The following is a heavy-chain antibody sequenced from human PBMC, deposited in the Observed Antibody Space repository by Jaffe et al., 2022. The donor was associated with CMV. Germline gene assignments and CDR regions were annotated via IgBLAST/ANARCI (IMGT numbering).Heavy chain of an antibody. CDR3: ARGVRGKTYDFWYYYYGMDV. Sequence: QVQLQQWGAGLLKPSETLSLTCAVYGGSFSGYYWSWIRQPPGKGLEWIGEINHSGSTNYNPSLKSRVTISVDTSKNQFSLKLSSVTAADTAVYYCARGVRGKTYDFWYYYYGMDVWGQGTTVTVSS. CDR1: GGSFSGYY. V-gene: IGHV4-34*01. CDR2: INHSGST. J-gene: IGHJ6*02. D-gene: IGHD3-3*01.